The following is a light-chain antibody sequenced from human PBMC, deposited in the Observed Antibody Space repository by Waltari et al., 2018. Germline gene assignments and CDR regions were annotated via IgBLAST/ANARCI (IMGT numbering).Light chain of an antibody. CDR3: QSYDTSLSVV. Sequence: QSVLTQPPSVSGAPGQRVTIPCTGSGPNIGAGPDVHWYQPLPRAAPKLRIYGSTSRPLGVPDRFFGSTSGTSASLAITGLQAEDEADYYCQSYDTSLSVVFGGGTKLTVL. CDR1: GPNIGAGPD. J-gene: IGLJ3*02. CDR2: GST. V-gene: IGLV1-40*01.